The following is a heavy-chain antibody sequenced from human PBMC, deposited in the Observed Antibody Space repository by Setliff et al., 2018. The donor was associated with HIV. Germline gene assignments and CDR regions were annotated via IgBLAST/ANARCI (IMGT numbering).Heavy chain of an antibody. J-gene: IGHJ4*02. D-gene: IGHD7-27*01. CDR2: IYYSGST. CDR1: GGSFSGYY. CDR3: ARQGRPGDFDS. V-gene: IGHV4-59*04. Sequence: SETLSLTCSVSGGSFSGYYWSWIRQPPGKGLEWIGYIYYSGSTYSSPSLKSRVTISGDTSKKQFSLKLRAVTAADSAVYYCARQGRPGDFDSWGQGTLVTVSS.